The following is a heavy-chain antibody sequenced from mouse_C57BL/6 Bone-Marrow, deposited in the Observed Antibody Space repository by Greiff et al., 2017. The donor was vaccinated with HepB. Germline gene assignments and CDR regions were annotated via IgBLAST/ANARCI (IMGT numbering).Heavy chain of an antibody. CDR1: GFSLTSYG. CDR3: AKGGWLLWYAMDY. D-gene: IGHD2-3*01. V-gene: IGHV2-5*01. J-gene: IGHJ4*01. CDR2: IWRGGST. Sequence: VKLQQSGPGLVQPSQSLSITCTVSGFSLTSYGVHWVRQSPGKGLEWLGVIWRGGSTDYNAAFMSRLSITKDNSKSQVFFKMNSLQADDTAIYYCAKGGWLLWYAMDYWGQGTSVTVSS.